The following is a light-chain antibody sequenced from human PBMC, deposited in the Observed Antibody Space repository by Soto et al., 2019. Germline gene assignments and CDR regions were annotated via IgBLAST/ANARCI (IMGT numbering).Light chain of an antibody. CDR3: QQRTDRPPWT. V-gene: IGKV3D-20*02. Sequence: EVVLPQSPGTLSLSPGERATLSCRASQSISSGYLAWYQQNPGQAPRLLIYGASSRATGIPARFRGSGSGTDFTLSISSLEPEDLAVYYCQQRTDRPPWTVGQGTKVDIK. CDR1: QSISSGY. CDR2: GAS. J-gene: IGKJ1*01.